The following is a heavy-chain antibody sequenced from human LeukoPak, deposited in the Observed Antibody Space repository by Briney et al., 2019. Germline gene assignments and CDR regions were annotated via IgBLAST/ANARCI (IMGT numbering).Heavy chain of an antibody. CDR3: ARSIYGSGTFYFDY. J-gene: IGHJ4*02. CDR2: ISGRGANT. CDR1: GFTLSTYN. D-gene: IGHD3-10*01. Sequence: GGSLRLSCAASGFTLSTYNTHWVRQAPGKGLEWVSVISGRGANTYYAGSVKGRFTISRDNSKNTLYLQMISLRAEDTAVYYCARSIYGSGTFYFDYWGQGTLVSVSS. V-gene: IGHV3-23*01.